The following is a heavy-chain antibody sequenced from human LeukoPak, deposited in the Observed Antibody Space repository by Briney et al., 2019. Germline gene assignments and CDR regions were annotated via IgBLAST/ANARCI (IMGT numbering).Heavy chain of an antibody. D-gene: IGHD3-22*01. J-gene: IGHJ4*02. V-gene: IGHV4-59*05. CDR2: IYYSGST. Sequence: SETLSLTCTVSGGSTSGYYWSWVRQPAGKGLEWIGRIYYSGSTYYNPSLKSRVTISVDTSKNQFSLKLSSVTAADTAVYYCARHESTNWYYYDSSGYPDYWGQGTLVTVSS. CDR1: GGSTSGYY. CDR3: ARHESTNWYYYDSSGYPDY.